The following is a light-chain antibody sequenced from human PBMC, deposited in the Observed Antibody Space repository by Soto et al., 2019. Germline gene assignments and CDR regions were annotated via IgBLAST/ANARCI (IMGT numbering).Light chain of an antibody. Sequence: EIVMTQSPATLSVSPGERATLSCRSSQTVSRNLAWYQQKPGQAPRLLFYGASTRATGIPARFSGSGSGTDFTLTISRLEPEDFAVYYCQQYGSSPSFGQGTKVDI. CDR3: QQYGSSPS. CDR2: GAS. J-gene: IGKJ1*01. V-gene: IGKV3-15*01. CDR1: QTVSRN.